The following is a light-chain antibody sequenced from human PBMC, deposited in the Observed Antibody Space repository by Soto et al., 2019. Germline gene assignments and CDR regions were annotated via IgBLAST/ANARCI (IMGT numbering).Light chain of an antibody. J-gene: IGKJ2*01. CDR3: HQHSSSQFT. Sequence: EIVLTQSPGPLSLSPGNRATLSCRASQSVSGSKLAWYQQRPGQAPRLLIYGGSNRDTDNPARFSGSGSETEYNLTSSILEPEDIALYYCHQHSSSQFTFGQGTRLEIK. CDR1: QSVSGSK. CDR2: GGS. V-gene: IGKV3-20*01.